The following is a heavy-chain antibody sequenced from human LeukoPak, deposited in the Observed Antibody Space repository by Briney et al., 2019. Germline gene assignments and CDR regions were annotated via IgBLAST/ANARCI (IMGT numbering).Heavy chain of an antibody. CDR2: ISYDGSNK. V-gene: IGHV3-30*18. Sequence: PGGSLRLSCAASGFTFSSYGMHWVRQAPGKGLEWVAVISYDGSNKYYADSVKGRFTISRDNSKNTLYLQMNSLRAEDTAVYYCAKALSGSYYDYYYYYMDVWGKGTTVTVSS. CDR3: AKALSGSYYDYYYYYMDV. CDR1: GFTFSSYG. D-gene: IGHD1-26*01. J-gene: IGHJ6*03.